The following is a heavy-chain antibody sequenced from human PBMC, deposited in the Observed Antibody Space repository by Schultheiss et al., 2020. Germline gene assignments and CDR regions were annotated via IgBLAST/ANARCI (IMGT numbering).Heavy chain of an antibody. Sequence: GGSLRLSCAVSGFTVSSKYMSWVRQAPGKGLEWVSVIYSGGSTYYADSVKGRFTISRDNSKNTLYLQMNSLRAEDTAVYYCAKGDQLWLRVDGYWGQGTLVTVSA. D-gene: IGHD5-18*01. J-gene: IGHJ4*02. CDR1: GFTVSSKY. V-gene: IGHV3-66*02. CDR2: IYSGGST. CDR3: AKGDQLWLRVDGY.